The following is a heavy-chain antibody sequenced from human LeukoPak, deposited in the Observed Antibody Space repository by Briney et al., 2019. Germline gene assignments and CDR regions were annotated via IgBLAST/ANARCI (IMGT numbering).Heavy chain of an antibody. J-gene: IGHJ5*02. CDR1: GYTFTGYY. Sequence: ASAKVSCKASGYTFTGYYMHWVRQAPGQGLEWMGWISAYNGNTNYAQKLQGRVTMTTDTSTSTAYMELRSLRSDDTAVYYCARDGGYLLDPWGQGTLVTVSS. V-gene: IGHV1-18*04. D-gene: IGHD5-12*01. CDR2: ISAYNGNT. CDR3: ARDGGYLLDP.